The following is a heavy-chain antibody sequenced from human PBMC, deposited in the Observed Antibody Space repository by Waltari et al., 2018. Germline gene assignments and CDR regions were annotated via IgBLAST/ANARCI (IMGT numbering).Heavy chain of an antibody. CDR1: GFTFSSYA. V-gene: IGHV3-23*01. CDR3: AKDRNIVVVPAAPTSAFDL. CDR2: ISGSGGST. J-gene: IGHJ2*01. D-gene: IGHD2-2*01. Sequence: EVQLLESGGGLVQPGGSLRLSCAASGFTFSSYAMSWVRQAPGKGLEWVSAISGSGGSTYYAESVKGRFTISRDNSKNTLYLQMNSLRAEDTAVYYCAKDRNIVVVPAAPTSAFDLWGRGTLVTVSS.